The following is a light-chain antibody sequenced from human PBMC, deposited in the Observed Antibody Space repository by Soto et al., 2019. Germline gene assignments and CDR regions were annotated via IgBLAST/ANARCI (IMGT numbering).Light chain of an antibody. J-gene: IGLJ1*01. Sequence: QSALTPPASVSGSPGQSITISCTGTSSDVGGYNFVSWYQQHPGKAPILMIYEVSNRPSGVFNRISGSKSGNTASLTISGLQTEDEADYFCSSFTSGSTIFGTGTTLTVL. CDR2: EVS. CDR3: SSFTSGSTI. CDR1: SSDVGGYNF. V-gene: IGLV2-14*01.